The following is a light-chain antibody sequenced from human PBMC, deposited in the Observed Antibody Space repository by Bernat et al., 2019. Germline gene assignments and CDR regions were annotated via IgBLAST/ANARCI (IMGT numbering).Light chain of an antibody. CDR3: QQHDNSTYS. V-gene: IGKV1-5*01. J-gene: IGKJ2*03. Sequence: TITCRASQGISNWLAWYQQKPGKAPKLLIYRASNLETGVPSRFSGSGSVTDFTLTISSLQPEDIATYYCQQHDNSTYSGGQGTKVEIK. CDR1: QGISNW. CDR2: RAS.